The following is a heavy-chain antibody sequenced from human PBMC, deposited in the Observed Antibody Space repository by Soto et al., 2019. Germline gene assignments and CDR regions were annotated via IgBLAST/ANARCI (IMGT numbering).Heavy chain of an antibody. CDR1: GGTFSSYA. CDR3: AREMVSPWWWLRFDHYYYYGMDV. D-gene: IGHD5-12*01. J-gene: IGHJ6*01. Sequence: QVQLVQSGAEVKKPGSSVKVSCKASGGTFSSYAISWVRQAPGQGLEWMGGIIPIFGTANYAQKFQGRVTITADKSTSRAFIDLRSLRSEDTAVYYCAREMVSPWWWLRFDHYYYYGMDVWGQGTTVTVSS. CDR2: IIPIFGTA. V-gene: IGHV1-69*06.